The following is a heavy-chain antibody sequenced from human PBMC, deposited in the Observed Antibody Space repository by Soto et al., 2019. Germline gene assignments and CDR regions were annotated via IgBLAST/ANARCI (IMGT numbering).Heavy chain of an antibody. CDR3: GYCSGGGRYLPFDY. V-gene: IGHV3-23*01. J-gene: IGHJ4*02. CDR1: GFTFSSCG. D-gene: IGHD2-15*01. CDR2: ISGSGGST. Sequence: HPGGSLRLSCAASGFTFSSCGMNWVRQAPGKGLEWVSSISGSGGSTYYPDSVKGRFTIPRDNSKNTLYLQMNSLSAEDTAVYYCGYCSGGGRYLPFDYWGQGTLVTVSS.